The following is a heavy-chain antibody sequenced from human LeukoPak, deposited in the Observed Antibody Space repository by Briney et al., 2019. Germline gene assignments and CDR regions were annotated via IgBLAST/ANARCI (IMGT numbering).Heavy chain of an antibody. D-gene: IGHD6-19*01. V-gene: IGHV3-66*02. CDR2: IYSGGST. Sequence: GGSLRLSCAASGFTVSSNYMSWVRQAPGKGLEWVSVIYSGGSTYYADSVKGRFTISRDNSKNTLYLQMNSLRAEDTAVYYCASFPTGTAVAEGDYWGQGTLVTVSS. CDR3: ASFPTGTAVAEGDY. CDR1: GFTVSSNY. J-gene: IGHJ4*02.